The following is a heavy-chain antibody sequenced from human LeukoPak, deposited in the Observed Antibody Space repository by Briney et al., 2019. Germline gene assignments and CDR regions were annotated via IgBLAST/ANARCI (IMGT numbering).Heavy chain of an antibody. J-gene: IGHJ4*02. CDR1: GGSISSGDYY. Sequence: SETLSLTCTVSGGSISSGDYYWSWIRQPPGKGLEWIGYIYYSGSTYYNPSLKSRVTISVDTSKNQFSLQLNSVTPEDTAVYYCARGGVRGAAPLYYFDYWGQGTLVTVPS. CDR2: IYYSGST. V-gene: IGHV4-30-4*01. D-gene: IGHD3-10*01. CDR3: ARGGVRGAAPLYYFDY.